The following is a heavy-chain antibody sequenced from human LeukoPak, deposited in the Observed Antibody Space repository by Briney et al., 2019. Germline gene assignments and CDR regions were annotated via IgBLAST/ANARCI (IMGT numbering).Heavy chain of an antibody. CDR1: GYTFTSYD. V-gene: IGHV1-8*02. CDR3: ASVDSSGWAPGVY. CDR2: MNPNSGNT. D-gene: IGHD6-19*01. J-gene: IGHJ4*02. Sequence: GASVKVSCKASGYTFTSYDINWVRQATGQGLEWMGWMNPNSGNTGYAQKLQGRVTMTTDTSTSTAYMELRSLRSDDTAVYYCASVDSSGWAPGVYWGQGTLVTVSS.